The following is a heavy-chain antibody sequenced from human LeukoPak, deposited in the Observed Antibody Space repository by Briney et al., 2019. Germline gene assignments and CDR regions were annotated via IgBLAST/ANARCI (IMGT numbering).Heavy chain of an antibody. V-gene: IGHV3-23*01. Sequence: HPGGSLRLSCAASGFTFSTYSGNWIRQAPGKGLEWVSGISAGATRTYYAASVRGRFTISRDNSQNTLYLHMNSLRAEDTAVYYCAKYAVREIFFGDYWGQGTLVAVSS. CDR1: GFTFSTYS. CDR2: ISAGATRT. D-gene: IGHD3-3*01. J-gene: IGHJ4*02. CDR3: AKYAVREIFFGDY.